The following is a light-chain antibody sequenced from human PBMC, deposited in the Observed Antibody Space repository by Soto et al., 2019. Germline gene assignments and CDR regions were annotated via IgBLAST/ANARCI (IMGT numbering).Light chain of an antibody. CDR2: GAS. CDR1: QSVSSN. Sequence: DIVFTQSPDTLSLSPGERVTRSGGASQSVSSNLAWYQQKVGQAPRLLIYGASTRATGIPARFSGSGSGTDFPLTISRLEPEDFAVYYCHQRSNWLVTFGQGKRLEI. V-gene: IGKV3-11*01. J-gene: IGKJ5*01. CDR3: HQRSNWLVT.